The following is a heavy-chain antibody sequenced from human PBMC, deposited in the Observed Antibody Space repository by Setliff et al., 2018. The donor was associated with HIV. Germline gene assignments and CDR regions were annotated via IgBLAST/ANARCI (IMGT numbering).Heavy chain of an antibody. J-gene: IGHJ5*02. V-gene: IGHV4-39*01. CDR1: GGSINSRTHY. Sequence: ETLSLTCNVSGGSINSRTHYWGWMRQPPGKGLEWIGSIFYSGINYYNPSLEGRITLSIDLSKNQFSLKLTSVTAADSALYFCVRQSGSFWYIDPWGQGTQVTVSS. D-gene: IGHD1-26*01. CDR3: VRQSGSFWYIDP. CDR2: IFYSGIN.